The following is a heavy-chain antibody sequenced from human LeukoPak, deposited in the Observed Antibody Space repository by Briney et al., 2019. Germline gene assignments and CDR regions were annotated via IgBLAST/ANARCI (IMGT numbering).Heavy chain of an antibody. J-gene: IGHJ4*02. D-gene: IGHD1-7*01. CDR3: ARGDAGTTTELLDY. V-gene: IGHV4-61*02. Sequence: SETLSLTCTVSGGSISSGSYYWSWIRQPAGKGLEWIGRIYISGSTNYNPSLKSRVTISIDTSKNQFSLKLDSVTAADTAVYYCARGDAGTTTELLDYWGQGILVTVSS. CDR2: IYISGST. CDR1: GGSISSGSYY.